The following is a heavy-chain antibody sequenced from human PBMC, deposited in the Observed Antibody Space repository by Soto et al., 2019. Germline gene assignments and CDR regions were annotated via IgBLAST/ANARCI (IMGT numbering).Heavy chain of an antibody. V-gene: IGHV3-7*02. Sequence: EVHLEESGGGLVQPGGSLRLSCETSGFTFSSRWMTWARQVPGKGLEWVANIKQDENGKDYVDSVKGRFTISRDNAKNSLYLQMNSLRAEDTAVYYCATHDGPAAAGLVLDFWGQGTLVTVSS. D-gene: IGHD6-13*01. J-gene: IGHJ4*02. CDR3: ATHDGPAAAGLVLDF. CDR2: IKQDENGK. CDR1: GFTFSSRW.